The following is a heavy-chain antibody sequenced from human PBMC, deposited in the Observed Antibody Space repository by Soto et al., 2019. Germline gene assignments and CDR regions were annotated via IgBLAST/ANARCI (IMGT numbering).Heavy chain of an antibody. CDR1: GFSLSNGRVG. Sequence: QVTLKESGPVLVKPTETLTLTCTVSGFSLSNGRVGVSWIRQPPGKALEWLAHIFSTDEKSYSTSLKSRLTSAKDTSKSQVVRTMTNMDPVDTATYYCVRIAYFYDSSGHYFDYWGQGTLVTVSS. CDR2: IFSTDEK. V-gene: IGHV2-26*01. D-gene: IGHD3-22*01. CDR3: VRIAYFYDSSGHYFDY. J-gene: IGHJ4*02.